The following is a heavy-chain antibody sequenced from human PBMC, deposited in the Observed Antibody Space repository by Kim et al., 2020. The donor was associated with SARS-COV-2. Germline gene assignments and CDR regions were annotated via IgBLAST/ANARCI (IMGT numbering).Heavy chain of an antibody. D-gene: IGHD4-4*01. CDR3: ARVRGNPPGAFDI. J-gene: IGHJ3*02. V-gene: IGHV3-11*01. Sequence: YADSVKGRFTISRDNAKNSLYLQMNSLRAEDTAVYYCARVRGNPPGAFDIWGQGTMVTVSS.